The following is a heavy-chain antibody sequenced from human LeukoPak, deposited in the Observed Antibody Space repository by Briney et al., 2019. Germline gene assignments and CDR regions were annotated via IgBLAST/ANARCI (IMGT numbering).Heavy chain of an antibody. CDR2: YDGSNK. D-gene: IGHD6-13*01. Sequence: YDGSNKYYADSVKGRFTMSRDNSKNTVYLQMNSLRAEDTAVYYCARDLYSSSSPYYGMDVWGQGTTVTVSS. V-gene: IGHV3-30-3*01. J-gene: IGHJ6*02. CDR3: ARDLYSSSSPYYGMDV.